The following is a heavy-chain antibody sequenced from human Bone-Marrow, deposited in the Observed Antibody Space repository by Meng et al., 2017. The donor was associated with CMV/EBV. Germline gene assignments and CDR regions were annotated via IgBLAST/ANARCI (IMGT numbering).Heavy chain of an antibody. D-gene: IGHD6-13*01. Sequence: GESLKISCAASGFTFEDYGMSWVRQTPGKGLEWVSGINWTGVSSGYAHSVKGRFTISRDNAKNSLYLEMNSLRAEDTALYYCVRPSSSTGSFDYWGQGTLVTSPQ. V-gene: IGHV3-20*04. CDR3: VRPSSSTGSFDY. CDR2: INWTGVSS. J-gene: IGHJ4*02. CDR1: GFTFEDYG.